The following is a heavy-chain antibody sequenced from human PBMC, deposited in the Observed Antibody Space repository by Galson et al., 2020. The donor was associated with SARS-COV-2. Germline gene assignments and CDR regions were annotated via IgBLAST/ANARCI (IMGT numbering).Heavy chain of an antibody. J-gene: IGHJ4*02. CDR2: IRYDGSNK. CDR3: AKDLVGATSFDY. D-gene: IGHD1-26*01. V-gene: IGHV3-30*02. Sequence: VVSLRLSCAASGFTFSSYVMHWVRQAPGKGLEWVTFIRYDGSNKYYADSVKGRFTISIDNSKNTLYLQMNSLRAEDTAVYYCAKDLVGATSFDYWGQGTLVTVSS. CDR1: GFTFSSYV.